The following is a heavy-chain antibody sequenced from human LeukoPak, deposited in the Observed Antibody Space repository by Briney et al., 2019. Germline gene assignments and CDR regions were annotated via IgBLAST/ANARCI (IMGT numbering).Heavy chain of an antibody. CDR1: GYTFTGYY. Sequence: ASVKVSCKASGYTFTGYYMHWVRQAPGQGLEWMGWINPNSGGTNYAQKFQGRVTMTRDTSISTAYMELSRLRSDDTAVYYCARDSLYSSSWYDPWGQGTLVTVSS. CDR3: ARDSLYSSSWYDP. V-gene: IGHV1-2*02. CDR2: INPNSGGT. D-gene: IGHD6-13*01. J-gene: IGHJ5*02.